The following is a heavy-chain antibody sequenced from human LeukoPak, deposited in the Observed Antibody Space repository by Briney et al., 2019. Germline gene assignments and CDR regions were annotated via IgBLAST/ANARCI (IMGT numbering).Heavy chain of an antibody. CDR3: TTGYCSVTSCHRSLYFDY. V-gene: IGHV3-15*01. D-gene: IGHD2-2*01. J-gene: IGHJ4*02. Sequence: GGSLRLSCAASAFIFSNAWMSWVRQAPGKGLEWVGRIKSNTDGGTTDFAAPVKGRFTISRDDSKNTLYLQMDSLKTEDTALYYCTTGYCSVTSCHRSLYFDYWGQGTLVTVSS. CDR1: AFIFSNAW. CDR2: IKSNTDGGTT.